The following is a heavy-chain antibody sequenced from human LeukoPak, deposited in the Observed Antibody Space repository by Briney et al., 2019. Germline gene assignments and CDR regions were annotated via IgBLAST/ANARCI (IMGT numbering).Heavy chain of an antibody. V-gene: IGHV1-8*03. CDR2: MNPNSGNT. CDR1: GYTFTSYD. D-gene: IGHD3-9*01. J-gene: IGHJ4*02. CDR3: ARGRRSVLRYFDWLSRSFDY. Sequence: GASVKVSCKASGYTFTSYDINWVRQATGQGLEWMGWMNPNSGNTGYAQKFQGRVTITRNTSISTAYMELSSLRSEDTAVYYCARGRRSVLRYFDWLSRSFDYWGQGTLVTVSS.